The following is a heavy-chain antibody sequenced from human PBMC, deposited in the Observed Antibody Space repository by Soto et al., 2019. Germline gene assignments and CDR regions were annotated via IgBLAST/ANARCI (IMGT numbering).Heavy chain of an antibody. Sequence: PGGSLRLSCVASGVTFTTNAMDWVRQAPGKGLEWVSFISGSGGSTYYADSVKGRFTISRDNSKNTLYLQMNSLRAEDTAVYYCLYDSSGYYSYSFDYWGQGTLVTVS. V-gene: IGHV3-23*01. CDR3: LYDSSGYYSYSFDY. CDR2: ISGSGGST. D-gene: IGHD3-22*01. J-gene: IGHJ4*02. CDR1: GVTFTTNA.